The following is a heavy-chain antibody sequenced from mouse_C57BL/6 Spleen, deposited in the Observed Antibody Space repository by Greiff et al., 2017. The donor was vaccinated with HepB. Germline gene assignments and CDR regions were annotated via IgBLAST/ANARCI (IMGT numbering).Heavy chain of an antibody. CDR3: ARHPLDGYYEGAWFAY. D-gene: IGHD2-3*01. J-gene: IGHJ3*01. CDR1: GFNIKDYY. V-gene: IGHV14-2*01. CDR2: IDPEDGET. Sequence: DVQLQQSGAELVKPGDSVKLSCTASGFNIKDYYMHWVKQRTEQGLEWIGRIDPEDGETKYAPKFQGKATITADTSSNTAYLQLSSLTSEDTAVYYCARHPLDGYYEGAWFAYWGQGTLVTVSA.